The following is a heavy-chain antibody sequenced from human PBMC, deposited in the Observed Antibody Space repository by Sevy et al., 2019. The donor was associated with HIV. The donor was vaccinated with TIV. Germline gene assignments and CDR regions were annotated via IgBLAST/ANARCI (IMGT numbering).Heavy chain of an antibody. CDR2: INHSGST. V-gene: IGHV4-34*01. CDR3: AREGRIAPRNLAFDI. CDR1: GGSFSGYY. Sequence: SETLSLTCAVYGGSFSGYYWSWIRQPPGKGLEWIGEINHSGSTNYNPSLKSRVTISVDTSKNQFTLKLSSVTAADTAVYYSAREGRIAPRNLAFDIWGQGTMVTVSS. D-gene: IGHD6-6*01. J-gene: IGHJ3*02.